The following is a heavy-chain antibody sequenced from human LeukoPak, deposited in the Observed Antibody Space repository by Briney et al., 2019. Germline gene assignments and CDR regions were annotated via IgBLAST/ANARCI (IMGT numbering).Heavy chain of an antibody. Sequence: SQTLSLTCAMSGDNVSGNSTAYNWIKQSPSRGLEWLGRTYYRSKWYNDYALSVKSRITVNPDTPKNQLSLQLNSVTPEDTAVYYCARGGQGDGYSADEAFDFWGQGTMVTVSS. D-gene: IGHD5-24*01. V-gene: IGHV6-1*01. CDR1: GDNVSGNSTA. CDR3: ARGGQGDGYSADEAFDF. J-gene: IGHJ3*01. CDR2: TYYRSKWYN.